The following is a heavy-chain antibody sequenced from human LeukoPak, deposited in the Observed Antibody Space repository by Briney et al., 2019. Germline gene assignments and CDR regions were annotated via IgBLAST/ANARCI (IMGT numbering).Heavy chain of an antibody. Sequence: PGGSLRLSCAASGFTFSSYWMHWVRQAPGTGLVWVSRINTDGSSTSYADSVKGRFTISRDNAKNTLYLQMNSLRAEDTAVYYCASSGYCSSTSCTRFDYWGQGTLVTVSS. J-gene: IGHJ4*02. V-gene: IGHV3-74*01. CDR3: ASSGYCSSTSCTRFDY. D-gene: IGHD2-2*01. CDR2: INTDGSST. CDR1: GFTFSSYW.